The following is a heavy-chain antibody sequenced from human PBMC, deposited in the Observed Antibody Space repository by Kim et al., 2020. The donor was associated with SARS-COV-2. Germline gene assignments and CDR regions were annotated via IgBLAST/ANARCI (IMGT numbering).Heavy chain of an antibody. CDR3: ASESMHYGSGD. Sequence: GGSLRLSCAASGFTFSSYAMHWVRQAPGKGLEWVAVISYDGSNKYYADSVKGRFTISRDNSKNTLYLQMNSLRAEDTAVYYCASESMHYGSGDWGQGTLVTVSS. CDR1: GFTFSSYA. V-gene: IGHV3-30*04. CDR2: ISYDGSNK. D-gene: IGHD3-10*01. J-gene: IGHJ4*02.